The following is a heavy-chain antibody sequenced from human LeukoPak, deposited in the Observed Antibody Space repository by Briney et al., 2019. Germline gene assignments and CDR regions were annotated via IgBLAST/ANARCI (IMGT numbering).Heavy chain of an antibody. D-gene: IGHD5-18*01. CDR1: GDTFSNYA. CDR3: ARWIQLWSSETAGNQFDY. Sequence: ASVKVSCKASGDTFSNYAINWVRQAPGQGLEWVGGIIPLFGSTTYAQRFQGRVTISTDESTSTAYMELSSLRSEDTAVYYCARWIQLWSSETAGNQFDYWGQGTLVTVSS. V-gene: IGHV1-69*05. J-gene: IGHJ4*02. CDR2: IIPLFGST.